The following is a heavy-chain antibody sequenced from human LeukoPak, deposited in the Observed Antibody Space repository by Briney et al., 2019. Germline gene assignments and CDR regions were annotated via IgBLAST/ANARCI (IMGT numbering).Heavy chain of an antibody. Sequence: PSETLSLTCAVYGGSFSGYYWSWIRHPPGKGLEWIGEINHSGSTNYNLSLKSRVTISVDTSKNQFSLKLSSVTAADTAVCYCARGRRGSGHDYWGQGTLVTVSS. D-gene: IGHD3-16*01. CDR1: GGSFSGYY. CDR3: ARGRRGSGHDY. V-gene: IGHV4-34*01. CDR2: INHSGST. J-gene: IGHJ4*02.